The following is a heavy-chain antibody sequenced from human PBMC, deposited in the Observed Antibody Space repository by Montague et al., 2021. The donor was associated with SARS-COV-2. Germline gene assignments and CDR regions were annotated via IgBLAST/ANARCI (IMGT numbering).Heavy chain of an antibody. CDR2: IYYSGST. CDR1: GGSISSYY. V-gene: IGHV4-59*08. CDR3: ARRGLGYCSSTSCQNAFDI. D-gene: IGHD2-2*01. Sequence: SETLSLTCTVSGGSISSYYWSWIRQPPGKGLEWIGYIYYSGSTNYNPSLKSRVTISVDTSKNQFSPKLSSVTAADTAEYYCARRGLGYCSSTSCQNAFDIWGQGTMVTVSS. J-gene: IGHJ3*02.